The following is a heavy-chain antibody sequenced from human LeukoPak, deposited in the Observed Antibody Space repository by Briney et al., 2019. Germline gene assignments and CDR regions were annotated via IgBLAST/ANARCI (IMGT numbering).Heavy chain of an antibody. J-gene: IGHJ4*02. D-gene: IGHD4-17*01. Sequence: PGRSLRLSCAASGFTFSNYGMHWVRQAPGKGLEWVAVISYDGNNKYYADSVKGRFTISRDNSKNTLYLQMNSLRAEDTAVYYCASDGYGDYGWGQGTLVTVSS. CDR3: ASDGYGDYG. V-gene: IGHV3-30*03. CDR2: ISYDGNNK. CDR1: GFTFSNYG.